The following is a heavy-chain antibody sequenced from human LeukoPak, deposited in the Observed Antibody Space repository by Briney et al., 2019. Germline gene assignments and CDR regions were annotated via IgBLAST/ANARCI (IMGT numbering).Heavy chain of an antibody. J-gene: IGHJ4*02. V-gene: IGHV3-11*01. CDR3: ARDLYGVLTYTTTYFDY. D-gene: IGHD4-17*01. CDR1: GFTFSDYY. CDR2: TSSSGSTI. Sequence: GGSLRLSCAASGFTFSDYYMSWIRQAPGKGLEWVSYTSSSGSTIYYADSVKGRFTISRDNAKNSLYLQMNSLRAEDTAVYYYARDLYGVLTYTTTYFDYWGQGTLVTVSS.